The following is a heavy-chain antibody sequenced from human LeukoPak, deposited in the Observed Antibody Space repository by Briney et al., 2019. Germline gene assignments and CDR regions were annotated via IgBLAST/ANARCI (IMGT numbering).Heavy chain of an antibody. J-gene: IGHJ4*02. V-gene: IGHV3-23*01. CDR1: GFTFSSYA. CDR3: TKLVESGVRY. CDR2: IGGTT. Sequence: GGSLRLSCAASGFTFSSYAMTWVRQAPGKGLEWVSAIGGTTYYADSVKGRFTISRDNSKSTLYLQMNSLRAEDTAVYYRTKLVESGVRYWGQGTLVTVSS. D-gene: IGHD2-15*01.